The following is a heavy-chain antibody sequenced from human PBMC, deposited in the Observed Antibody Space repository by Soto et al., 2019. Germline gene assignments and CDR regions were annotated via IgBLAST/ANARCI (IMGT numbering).Heavy chain of an antibody. CDR2: INHSGST. J-gene: IGHJ4*02. V-gene: IGHV4-34*01. CDR3: ARGARLELPSVYFDY. D-gene: IGHD1-7*01. Sequence: SETLSLTCAVYGGSFSGYYWSWIRQPPGKGLEWIGEINHSGSTNYNPSLKSRVTISVDTSKNQFSLKLSSVTAADTAVYYCARGARLELPSVYFDYWGQGTLVTVYS. CDR1: GGSFSGYY.